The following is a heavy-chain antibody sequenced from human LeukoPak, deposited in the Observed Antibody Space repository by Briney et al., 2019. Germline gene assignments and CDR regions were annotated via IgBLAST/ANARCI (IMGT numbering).Heavy chain of an antibody. CDR1: EFTFSAYA. Sequence: PGGSLRLSCAASEFTFSAYAMHWIRQAPGRGLEWVALVRYGGSIKYYADSVKGRFTISRDNSKNTLYLQMSSLRAEDTAVYYCTKDLGTEYNIFDYWGQGTLVTVSS. CDR3: TKDLGTEYNIFDY. D-gene: IGHD3-9*01. CDR2: VRYGGSIK. J-gene: IGHJ4*02. V-gene: IGHV3-30*02.